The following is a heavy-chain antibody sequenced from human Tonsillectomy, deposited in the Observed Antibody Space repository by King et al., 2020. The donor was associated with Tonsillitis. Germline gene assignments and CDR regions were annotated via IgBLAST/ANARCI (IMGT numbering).Heavy chain of an antibody. CDR1: GFTFDDYA. V-gene: IGHV3-9*01. CDR2: ISWNSGSI. CDR3: GKYNQGYLVAGTFDY. J-gene: IGHJ4*02. Sequence: VQLVESGGGLVQPGRSLRLSCAASGFTFDDYAMHWVRQAPGKGLEWVSGISWNSGSIGYADSVKGRFTISRDNAKNSLYLQMNSLRAEDTALYYCGKYNQGYLVAGTFDYWGQGTLVTVSS. D-gene: IGHD6-19*01.